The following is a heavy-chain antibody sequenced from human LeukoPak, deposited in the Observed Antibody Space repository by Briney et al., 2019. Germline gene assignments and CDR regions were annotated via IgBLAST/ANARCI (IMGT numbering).Heavy chain of an antibody. CDR3: ARGNVVVVAATVGFDY. D-gene: IGHD2-15*01. CDR1: GGSISSYY. CDR2: IYYTGST. V-gene: IGHV4-59*12. J-gene: IGHJ4*02. Sequence: SETLSLTCTVSGGSISSYYWSWIRQPPGKGLEWIGYIYYTGSTNYNPSLKSRVTISVDTSKNQFSLKLSSVTAADTAVYYCARGNVVVVAATVGFDYWGQGTLVTVSS.